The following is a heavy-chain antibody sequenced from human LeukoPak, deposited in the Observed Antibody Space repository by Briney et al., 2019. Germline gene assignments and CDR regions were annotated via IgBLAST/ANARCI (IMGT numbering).Heavy chain of an antibody. D-gene: IGHD6-6*01. CDR2: IYYSGST. V-gene: IGHV4-31*03. CDR1: GGSISSGGSY. J-gene: IGHJ4*02. CDR3: ARSDSSSSDFDY. Sequence: SQTLSLTCTVSGGSISSGGSYWRWIRQHPGKGLEWIGYIYYSGSTYYNPSLKSRVTISVDTSKNQFSLKLSSVTAADTAVYYCARSDSSSSDFDYWGQGTLVTVSS.